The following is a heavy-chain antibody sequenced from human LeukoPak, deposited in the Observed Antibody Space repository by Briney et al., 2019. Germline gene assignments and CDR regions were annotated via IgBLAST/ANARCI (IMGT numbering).Heavy chain of an antibody. CDR2: IYNDGST. CDR1: GLTVSSSY. CDR3: ARNILFAFDI. D-gene: IGHD2/OR15-2a*01. V-gene: IGHV3-53*01. J-gene: IGHJ3*02. Sequence: GGSLRLSCAASGLTVSSSYMSWVRQAPGKGLEWVSIIYNDGSTYYADSMKGRFTISRDNSKNTLYLQVNSLRAEDTAMYYCARNILFAFDIWGEGTMVTVSS.